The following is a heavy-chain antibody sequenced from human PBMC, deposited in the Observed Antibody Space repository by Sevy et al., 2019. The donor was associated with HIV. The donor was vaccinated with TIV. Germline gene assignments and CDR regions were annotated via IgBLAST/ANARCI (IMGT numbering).Heavy chain of an antibody. D-gene: IGHD6-13*01. CDR1: GFTFSSYA. J-gene: IGHJ6*02. Sequence: GGSLRLSCAASGFTFSSYAMHWVRQAPGKGLEWVAVISYDGSNKYYADSVKGRFTISRDNSKNTLYLQMNSLRAEDTAVYYCARDRGIAALPARGMDVWGQRTTVTVSS. CDR3: ARDRGIAALPARGMDV. CDR2: ISYDGSNK. V-gene: IGHV3-30*04.